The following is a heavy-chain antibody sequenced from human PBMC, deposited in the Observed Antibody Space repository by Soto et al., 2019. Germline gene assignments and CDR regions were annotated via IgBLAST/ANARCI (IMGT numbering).Heavy chain of an antibody. V-gene: IGHV1-8*01. Sequence: ASLKVSCNSSGSTFTSYDINCVRHTTGQGLEWMGWMNPNSGNTGYAQKFQGRVTMTRNTSISTAYMELSSLRSEDTAVYYCARGLVGDYYYYMEVWGKGTTVTVSS. J-gene: IGHJ6*03. D-gene: IGHD2-15*01. CDR3: ARGLVGDYYYYMEV. CDR2: MNPNSGNT. CDR1: GSTFTSYD.